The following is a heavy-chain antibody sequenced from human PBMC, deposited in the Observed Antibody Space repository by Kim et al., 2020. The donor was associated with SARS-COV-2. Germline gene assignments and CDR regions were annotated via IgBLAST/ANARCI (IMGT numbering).Heavy chain of an antibody. CDR1: GGSFSGYY. Sequence: SETLSLTCAVYGGSFSGYYWSWIRQPPGKGLEWIGEINHSGSTNYNPSLKSRVTISVDTSKNQFSLKLSSVTAADTAVYYCARGRIGYCSSTSCYRVYFDYWGQGTLVTVSS. J-gene: IGHJ4*02. CDR2: INHSGST. CDR3: ARGRIGYCSSTSCYRVYFDY. V-gene: IGHV4-34*01. D-gene: IGHD2-2*02.